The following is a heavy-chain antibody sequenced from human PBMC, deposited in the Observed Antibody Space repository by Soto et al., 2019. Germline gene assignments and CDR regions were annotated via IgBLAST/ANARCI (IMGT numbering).Heavy chain of an antibody. CDR2: IKSKTDGGTT. CDR1: GFTFSNAW. Sequence: EVQLVESGGGLVKPGGSLRLSCAASGFTFSNAWMSWVRQAPRKGLEWVGRIKSKTDGGTTDYAGPVKGRFNLSRDDSKNTLYLQMNRLKTEDTAVYYCTTDTASTVTNPSFYYYGMDVWGQGTTVTVSS. CDR3: TTDTASTVTNPSFYYYGMDV. J-gene: IGHJ6*02. V-gene: IGHV3-15*01. D-gene: IGHD4-4*01.